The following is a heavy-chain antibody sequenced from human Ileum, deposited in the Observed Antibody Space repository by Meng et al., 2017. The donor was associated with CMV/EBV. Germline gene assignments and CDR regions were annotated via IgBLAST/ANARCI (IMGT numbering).Heavy chain of an antibody. CDR3: ARGWVHSASSLHFDY. V-gene: IGHV4-34*01. D-gene: IGHD6-6*01. Sequence: QQWGYGRLETSETLSLPCACYGGSLSGYYWGWIRQPPDKGLEWIAEINYTGNTWFNPAPKSRITMSKDTSANQLSLKLTSVTAADAAVYYCARGWVHSASSLHFDYWSQGTLVTVSS. CDR1: GGSLSGYY. J-gene: IGHJ4*02. CDR2: INYTGNT.